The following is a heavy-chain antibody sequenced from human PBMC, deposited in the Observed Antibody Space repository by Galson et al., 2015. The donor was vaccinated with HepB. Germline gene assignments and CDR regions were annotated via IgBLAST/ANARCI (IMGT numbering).Heavy chain of an antibody. J-gene: IGHJ5*02. Sequence: SVKVSCKASGYTFSTYSITWVRQAPGQGLEWMGWISPDNRETDYARNLQGRVTMTTDTFTSTAYMELTTLRSDDTAVYYCARGALVGVVGGTQTNWFDPWGQGTLVTVSS. CDR3: ARGALVGVVGGTQTNWFDP. CDR1: GYTFSTYS. CDR2: ISPDNRET. D-gene: IGHD2-15*01. V-gene: IGHV1-18*01.